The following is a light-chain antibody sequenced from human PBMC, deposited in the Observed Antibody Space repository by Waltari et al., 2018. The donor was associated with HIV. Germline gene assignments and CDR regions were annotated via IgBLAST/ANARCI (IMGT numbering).Light chain of an antibody. CDR3: QQYGSSPRT. CDR1: QTVTSSD. V-gene: IGKV3-20*01. Sequence: EIVLTQSPGTLSLYPGERATLSCSASQTVTSSDLAWYPQKPGQAPRLLIYGASSRATGIPDRFSGSGSGTDFTLSISRLEPEDFAVYYCQQYGSSPRTFGQGTKVEIK. CDR2: GAS. J-gene: IGKJ1*01.